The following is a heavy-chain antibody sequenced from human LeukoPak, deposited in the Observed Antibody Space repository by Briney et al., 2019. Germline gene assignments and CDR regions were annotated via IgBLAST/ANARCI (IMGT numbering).Heavy chain of an antibody. D-gene: IGHD2-15*01. CDR2: IYTSGST. CDR3: ARVPQYCTSGSCYPTYSFDY. V-gene: IGHV4-61*02. J-gene: IGHJ4*02. CDR1: GGSISSSSYY. Sequence: SETLSLTCTVSGGSISSSSYYWSWIRQPAGKGLEWIGRIYTSGSTNYNPSLKSRVTMSVDTSKNQFSLKLSSVTAADTAVYYCARVPQYCTSGSCYPTYSFDYWGQGTLVTVSS.